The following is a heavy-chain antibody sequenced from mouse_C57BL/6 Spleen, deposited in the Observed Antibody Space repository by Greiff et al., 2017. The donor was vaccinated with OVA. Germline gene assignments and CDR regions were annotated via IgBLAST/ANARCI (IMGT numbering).Heavy chain of an antibody. CDR1: GYTFTDYY. CDR2: INPNNGGT. V-gene: IGHV1-26*01. D-gene: IGHD2-14*01. CDR3: AGYRGFAY. J-gene: IGHJ3*01. Sequence: VQLQQSGPELVKPGASVKISCKASGYTFTDYYMNWVKQSHGKSLEWIGDINPNNGGTSYNQKFKGKATLTVDKSSSTAYMELRSLTSEDSAVYYCAGYRGFAYWGQGTLVTVSA.